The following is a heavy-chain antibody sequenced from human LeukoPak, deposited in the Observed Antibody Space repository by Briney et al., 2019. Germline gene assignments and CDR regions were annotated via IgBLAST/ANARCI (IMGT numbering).Heavy chain of an antibody. Sequence: SETLSLTCAVYGGSFSGYYWSWIRQPPGKGLEWIGEINHSGSTNYNPSLKSRITISVDTSKNQFSLKLSSVTAADTAVYYSARDYYDSSGYYLDQNFDYWGQGTLVTVSS. CDR3: ARDYYDSSGYYLDQNFDY. J-gene: IGHJ4*02. CDR1: GGSFSGYY. D-gene: IGHD3-22*01. CDR2: INHSGST. V-gene: IGHV4-34*01.